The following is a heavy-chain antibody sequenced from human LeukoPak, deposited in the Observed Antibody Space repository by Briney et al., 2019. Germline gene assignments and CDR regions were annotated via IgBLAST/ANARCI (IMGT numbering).Heavy chain of an antibody. Sequence: GGSLRFSCAASGFTFSSYWMHWVRQAPGKGLEWVAVISYDGSNKYYADSVKGRFTISRDNSKNTLYLQMNSLRAEDTAVYYCARDRGSSGWGGKDYWGQGTLVTVSS. CDR3: ARDRGSSGWGGKDY. D-gene: IGHD6-19*01. CDR1: GFTFSSYW. J-gene: IGHJ4*02. V-gene: IGHV3-30*03. CDR2: ISYDGSNK.